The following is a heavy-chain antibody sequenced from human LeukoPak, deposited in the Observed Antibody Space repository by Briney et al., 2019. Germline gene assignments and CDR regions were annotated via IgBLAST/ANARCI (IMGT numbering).Heavy chain of an antibody. V-gene: IGHV1-18*01. Sequence: ASVKVSCKASGYTFTSYGISWVRQAPGQGLERMGWISAYNGNTNYAQKLQGRVTMTTDTSTSTAYMELRSLRSDDTAVYYCARGGKTMYYDFWSGYYFNGMDVWGQGTTVTVSS. CDR3: ARGGKTMYYDFWSGYYFNGMDV. CDR2: ISAYNGNT. CDR1: GYTFTSYG. J-gene: IGHJ6*02. D-gene: IGHD3-3*01.